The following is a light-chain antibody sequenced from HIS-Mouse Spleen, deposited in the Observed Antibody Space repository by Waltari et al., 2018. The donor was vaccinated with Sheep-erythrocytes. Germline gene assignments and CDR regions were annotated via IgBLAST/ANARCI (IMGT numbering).Light chain of an antibody. CDR1: SSDVSGYNY. CDR3: CSYAGSYNHV. V-gene: IGLV2-11*01. J-gene: IGLJ1*01. CDR2: DVS. Sequence: QSALTQPRSVSGSPGQSVTISCTGTSSDVSGYNYVSWYQQHPGKAPKPMIYDVSKRPSGVPDRFSGSKSGNTASLTISGLQAEDEADYYCCSYAGSYNHVFATGTKVTVL.